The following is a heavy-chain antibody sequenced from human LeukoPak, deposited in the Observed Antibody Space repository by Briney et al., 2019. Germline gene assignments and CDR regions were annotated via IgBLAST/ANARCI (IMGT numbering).Heavy chain of an antibody. V-gene: IGHV3-74*03. CDR1: GYTFSGHW. CDR3: ARGRYFALDV. J-gene: IGHJ6*02. Sequence: GGSLRLSCAASGYTFSGHWIHWVRQAPGKGPKWVSRINSDATGTMDADSVKGRFTTSRDNAKNTAYLQMNSLRAEDTAVYYCARGRYFALDVWGQGTTVTVSS. D-gene: IGHD2/OR15-2a*01. CDR2: INSDATGT.